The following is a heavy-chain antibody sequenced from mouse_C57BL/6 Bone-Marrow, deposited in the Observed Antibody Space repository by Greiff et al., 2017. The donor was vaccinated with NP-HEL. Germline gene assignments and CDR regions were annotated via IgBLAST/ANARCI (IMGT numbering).Heavy chain of an antibody. CDR3: ARAYDYYAMDY. CDR2: ISNLAYSI. J-gene: IGHJ4*01. V-gene: IGHV5-15*02. Sequence: EVKLMESGGGLVQPGGSRKLSCAASGFTFSDYGMAWVRQAPGKGPEWVAFISNLAYSIYYADTVTGRFTISRENAKNTLYLEMSSLRSEDTAMYYCARAYDYYAMDYWGQGTSVTVSS. CDR1: GFTFSDYG.